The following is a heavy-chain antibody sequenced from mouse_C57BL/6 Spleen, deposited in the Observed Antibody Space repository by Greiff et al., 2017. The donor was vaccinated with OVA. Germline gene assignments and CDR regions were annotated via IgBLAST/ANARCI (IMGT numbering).Heavy chain of an antibody. Sequence: ESGPGLVKPSQSLSLTCSVTGYSITSGYYWNWIRQFPGNKLEWMGYISYDGSNNYNPSLKNRISIIRDTSKKQFFLKLNSVTTEDTATYYCARDYSNYGVAYWGQGTLVTVSA. CDR3: ARDYSNYGVAY. D-gene: IGHD2-5*01. V-gene: IGHV3-6*01. CDR1: GYSITSGYY. J-gene: IGHJ3*01. CDR2: ISYDGSN.